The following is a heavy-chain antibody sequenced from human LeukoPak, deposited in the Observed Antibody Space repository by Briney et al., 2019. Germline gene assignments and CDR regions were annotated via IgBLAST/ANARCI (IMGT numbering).Heavy chain of an antibody. Sequence: GESLKISCKGSGYSFTSYWIGWVRQMPGKGLEWMGIIYPGDSDTKYSPSFQGQVTISADKSINTAYLQWSSLKASDTAMFYCARLDSSVLDPWGQGTLVTVSS. CDR2: IYPGDSDT. CDR3: ARLDSSVLDP. D-gene: IGHD6-19*01. CDR1: GYSFTSYW. J-gene: IGHJ5*02. V-gene: IGHV5-51*01.